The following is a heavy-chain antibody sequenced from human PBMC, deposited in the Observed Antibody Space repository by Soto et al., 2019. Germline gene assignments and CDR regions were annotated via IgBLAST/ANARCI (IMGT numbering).Heavy chain of an antibody. V-gene: IGHV4-59*01. Sequence: QVQLQESGPGLVKPSETLSLTCTVSGDSMNPYYWSCIRQPPGKGLELIGYISFSGSTKFNPSLKSRVTLSLDTSKRQFFLKLTSVTAADTAVYYCARAWAVPGSHWGDWGRVTLVAVSS. CDR1: GDSMNPYY. CDR3: ARAWAVPGSHWGD. D-gene: IGHD6-19*01. J-gene: IGHJ4*02. CDR2: ISFSGST.